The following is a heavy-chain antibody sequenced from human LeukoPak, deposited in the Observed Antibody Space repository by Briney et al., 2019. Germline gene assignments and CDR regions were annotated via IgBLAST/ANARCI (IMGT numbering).Heavy chain of an antibody. Sequence: PGGSLRLSCAASGFTFSNYAMSWVRQAPGKGLEWVSGISGSGVSTYYADSVKGRFTISRDNSKNRLYLQMNSLRAEDTAIYYCAKLLWFGEGRADYWGQGTLVTVSS. V-gene: IGHV3-23*01. CDR3: AKLLWFGEGRADY. J-gene: IGHJ4*02. CDR1: GFTFSNYA. D-gene: IGHD3-10*01. CDR2: ISGSGVST.